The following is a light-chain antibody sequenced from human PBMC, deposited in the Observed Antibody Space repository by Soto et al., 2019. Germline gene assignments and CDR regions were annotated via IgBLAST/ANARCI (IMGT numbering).Light chain of an antibody. CDR2: GAS. CDR1: QSVSSN. CDR3: QQYDNWPRT. Sequence: EIVMTQSPATLSVSPGERATLSCRASQSVSSNLAWYQQTPGQAPRLLMYGASTRAPGIPARFSGSGSGTEFTLTISSLQSEDFAVYYCQQYDNWPRTFGQGTKAEIK. V-gene: IGKV3-15*01. J-gene: IGKJ1*01.